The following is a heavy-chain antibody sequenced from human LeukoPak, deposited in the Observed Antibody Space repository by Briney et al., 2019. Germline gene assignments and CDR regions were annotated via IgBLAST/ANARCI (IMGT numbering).Heavy chain of an antibody. CDR3: AGGPSGYYMDV. CDR1: GYTFTSYD. CDR2: MNPNSGNT. Sequence: ASVKVSCKASGYTFTSYDINWVRQATEQGLEWMGWMNPNSGNTGYAQKFQGRVTITRNTSISTAYMELSSLRSEDTAVYYCAGGPSGYYMDVWGKGTTVTVSS. V-gene: IGHV1-8*03. J-gene: IGHJ6*03.